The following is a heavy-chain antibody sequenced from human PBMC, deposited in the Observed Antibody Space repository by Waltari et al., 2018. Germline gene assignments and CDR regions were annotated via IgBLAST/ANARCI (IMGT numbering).Heavy chain of an antibody. Sequence: EVQLVQSGAEVKKPGATVKISCKASGYTFTDYYMHWVQQAPGKGLEWMGRVDPEDGETIYAEKFQGRVTITADTSTDTAYMELSSLRSEDTAVYYCVRLQGVVIGDVGWFDPWGQGTLVTVSS. J-gene: IGHJ5*02. V-gene: IGHV1-69-2*01. D-gene: IGHD3-3*01. CDR1: GYTFTDYY. CDR3: VRLQGVVIGDVGWFDP. CDR2: VDPEDGET.